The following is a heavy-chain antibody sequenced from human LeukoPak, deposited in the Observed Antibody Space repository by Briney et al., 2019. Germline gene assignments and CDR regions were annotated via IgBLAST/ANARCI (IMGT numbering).Heavy chain of an antibody. J-gene: IGHJ4*02. D-gene: IGHD6-13*01. CDR2: IYYSGST. CDR3: ARAPAAGGLFDY. CDR1: GGSISSYY. V-gene: IGHV4-59*01. Sequence: PSETLSLTCTVSGGSISSYYWSWIRQPPGKGLEWIGYIYYSGSTNYNPSLKSRVTISVDTSKNQFSLKLSSVTAADTAVYYCARAPAAGGLFDYWGQGTLVTVSS.